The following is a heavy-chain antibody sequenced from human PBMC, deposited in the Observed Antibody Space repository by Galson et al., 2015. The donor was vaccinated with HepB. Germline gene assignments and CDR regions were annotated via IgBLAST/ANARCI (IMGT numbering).Heavy chain of an antibody. J-gene: IGHJ4*02. CDR3: ARGTRFLEWSYYFDY. D-gene: IGHD3-3*01. V-gene: IGHV3-33*01. CDR1: GFTFSSYG. Sequence: SLRLSCAASGFTFSSYGMHWVRQAPGKGLEWVAVIWYDGSNKYYADSVKGRFTISRDNSKNTLYLQMNSLRAEDTAVYYCARGTRFLEWSYYFDYWGQGTLVTVSS. CDR2: IWYDGSNK.